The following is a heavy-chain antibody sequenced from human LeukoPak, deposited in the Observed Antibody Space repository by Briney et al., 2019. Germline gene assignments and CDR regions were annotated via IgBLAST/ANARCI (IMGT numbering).Heavy chain of an antibody. Sequence: PSQTLSLTCTVSGNSISSGDNYWSWIRQPAGKGLEWIGRIYTSGSTNYNPSLKSRVTISGDTSKNQFSLKLSSVTAADTAVYYSARVARHDYTYYPGGNYFDYWGQGTLVTVSS. V-gene: IGHV4-61*02. D-gene: IGHD4-11*01. CDR2: IYTSGST. CDR3: ARVARHDYTYYPGGNYFDY. J-gene: IGHJ4*02. CDR1: GNSISSGDNY.